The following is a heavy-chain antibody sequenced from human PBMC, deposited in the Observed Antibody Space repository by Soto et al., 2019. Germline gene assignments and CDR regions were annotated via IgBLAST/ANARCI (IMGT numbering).Heavy chain of an antibody. CDR2: ISYDGSNK. Sequence: GGSLRLSCAASGFTFSSYGMHWVRQAPGKGLEWVAVISYDGSNKYYADSVKGRFTISRDNSKNTLYLQMNSLRAEDTAVYYCAKSKTYSSGWYAFDIWGQGTMVTVSS. CDR1: GFTFSSYG. V-gene: IGHV3-30*18. J-gene: IGHJ3*02. CDR3: AKSKTYSSGWYAFDI. D-gene: IGHD6-19*01.